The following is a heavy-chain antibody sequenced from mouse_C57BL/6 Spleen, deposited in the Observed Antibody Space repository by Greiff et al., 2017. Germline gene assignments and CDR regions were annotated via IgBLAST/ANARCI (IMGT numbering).Heavy chain of an antibody. D-gene: IGHD1-1*01. CDR1: GYTFTSYW. CDR3: ATIYGSSDYYAMDY. J-gene: IGHJ4*01. CDR2: IDPNSGGT. V-gene: IGHV1-72*01. Sequence: QVQLKQPGAELVKPGASVKLSCKASGYTFTSYWMHWVKQRPGRGLEWIGRIDPNSGGTKYNEKFKSKATLTVDKPSSTAYMQLSSLTSEDSAVYYCATIYGSSDYYAMDYWGQGTSVTVSS.